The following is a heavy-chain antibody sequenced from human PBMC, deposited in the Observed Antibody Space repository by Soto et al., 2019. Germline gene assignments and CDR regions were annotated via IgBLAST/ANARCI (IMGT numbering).Heavy chain of an antibody. J-gene: IGHJ6*02. CDR1: GGTFSSYA. CDR3: ASGYSYGSTRDYYGMDV. Sequence: SVKVSCKASGGTFSSYAISWVRQAPGQGLEWMGGIIPIFGTANYAQKFQGRVTITADESTSTAYMELSSLRSEDTAVYYCASGYSYGSTRDYYGMDVWGQGTTVTVS. D-gene: IGHD5-18*01. CDR2: IIPIFGTA. V-gene: IGHV1-69*13.